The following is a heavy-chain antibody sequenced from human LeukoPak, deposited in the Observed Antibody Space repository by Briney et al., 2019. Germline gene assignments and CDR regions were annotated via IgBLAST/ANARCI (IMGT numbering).Heavy chain of an antibody. Sequence: SETLSLTCTVSGGSISSYYWSWIRQPPGKGLEWIGYIYYSGSTNYNPSLKSRVTISVDTSKNQFSLKLSSVTAAGTAVYYCARASIVATIKSYYYYYMDVWGKGTTVTVSS. CDR2: IYYSGST. J-gene: IGHJ6*03. CDR1: GGSISSYY. CDR3: ARASIVATIKSYYYYYMDV. D-gene: IGHD5-12*01. V-gene: IGHV4-59*01.